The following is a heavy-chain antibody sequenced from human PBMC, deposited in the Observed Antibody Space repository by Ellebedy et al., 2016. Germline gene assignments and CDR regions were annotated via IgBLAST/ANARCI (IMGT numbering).Heavy chain of an antibody. Sequence: GESLKISXTASGLNFNTFFMSWVRQAPGKGLEWVSTISAGSDTTRLADSVKGRFTTSRDSSKNSVYLRMNNLRVEDTAVYFCRQGHYADLWGQGTLVTVSS. D-gene: IGHD4-17*01. V-gene: IGHV3-23*01. J-gene: IGHJ4*02. CDR3: RQGHYADL. CDR1: GLNFNTFF. CDR2: ISAGSDTT.